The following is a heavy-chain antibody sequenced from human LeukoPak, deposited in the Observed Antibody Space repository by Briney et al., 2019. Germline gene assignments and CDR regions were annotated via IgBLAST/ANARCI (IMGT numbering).Heavy chain of an antibody. J-gene: IGHJ4*02. Sequence: GGSLRLSCAASGFTFRNYGMHWVRQAPGKGLEWVAIIWSDGSNKYYADSVKGRFTVSRDNSKNTLFLQMNSLRAEDTAVYYCAKDRGYCSGDSCPFFDYWGQGTLVTVSS. CDR2: IWSDGSNK. V-gene: IGHV3-33*06. CDR3: AKDRGYCSGDSCPFFDY. D-gene: IGHD2-15*01. CDR1: GFTFRNYG.